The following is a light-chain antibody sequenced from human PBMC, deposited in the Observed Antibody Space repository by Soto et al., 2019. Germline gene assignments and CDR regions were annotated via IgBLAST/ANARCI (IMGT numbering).Light chain of an antibody. V-gene: IGKV3-15*01. CDR1: QSLRSN. J-gene: IGKJ1*01. CDR3: QQYNNWPQT. CDR2: GAS. Sequence: DIVITQSPATLSVSPGERATLSCRASQSLRSNLAWYQQKPGQAPRLLIYGASTRATGIPARFSGSGSGTEFTLTISSLQSEDFAVYYCQQYNNWPQTFGQGPKVEIK.